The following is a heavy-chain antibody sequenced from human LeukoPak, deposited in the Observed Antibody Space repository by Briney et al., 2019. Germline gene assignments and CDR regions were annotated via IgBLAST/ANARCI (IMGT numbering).Heavy chain of an antibody. V-gene: IGHV1-2*02. CDR2: INANNGGT. CDR1: GYTFSSYY. CDR3: ARDYGRGFDI. D-gene: IGHD3-10*01. J-gene: IGHJ3*02. Sequence: ASVKVSCKASGYTFSSYYMHWVRRAPGQGLEWMGWINANNGGTNYAQKFQGRVTWTRDTSISTAYMELGRLRSDDTAVYYCARDYGRGFDIWGHGTMVTVSS.